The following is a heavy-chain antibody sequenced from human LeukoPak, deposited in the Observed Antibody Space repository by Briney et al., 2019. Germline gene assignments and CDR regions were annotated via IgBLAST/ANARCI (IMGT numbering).Heavy chain of an antibody. D-gene: IGHD2-2*01. CDR3: ARGPPLEYCSSTCCQGWFDP. CDR2: INHSGST. J-gene: IGHJ5*02. Sequence: SETLSLTCAVYGGSFSGYYWSWIRQPPGKGLEWIGEINHSGSTNYNPSLKSRVTISVDTSKNQFSLKLSSVTAADTAVYYCARGPPLEYCSSTCCQGWFDPWGQGTLVTVSS. CDR1: GGSFSGYY. V-gene: IGHV4-34*01.